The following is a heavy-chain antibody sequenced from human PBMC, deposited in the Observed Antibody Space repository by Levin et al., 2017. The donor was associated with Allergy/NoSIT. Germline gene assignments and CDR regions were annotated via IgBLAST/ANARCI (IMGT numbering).Heavy chain of an antibody. CDR2: IYSDGST. CDR1: GFSFSNHY. Sequence: GGSLRLSCAASGFSFSNHYITWVRQXXGKGLECVSVIYSDGSTYYADSVRGRFTISRDSFRNSLSLQMNSLRDDDTAVYYCTKGHYSGVYQWGQGTLVTVSS. V-gene: IGHV3-53*01. CDR3: TKGHYSGVYQ. D-gene: IGHD2-2*01. J-gene: IGHJ4*02.